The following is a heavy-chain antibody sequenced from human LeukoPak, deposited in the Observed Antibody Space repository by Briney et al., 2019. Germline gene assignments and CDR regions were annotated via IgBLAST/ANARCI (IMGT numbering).Heavy chain of an antibody. J-gene: IGHJ4*02. V-gene: IGHV3-49*04. CDR2: IRSKAYGGTT. Sequence: PGRSLRLSCTASGFTFGDYAMSWVRQAPGKGLGWVGFIRSKAYGGTTEYAASVKGRFTISRDDSKSIAYLQMNSLKTEDTAVYYCTRSFCGDCYPLDYWGQGTLVTVSS. CDR3: TRSFCGDCYPLDY. CDR1: GFTFGDYA. D-gene: IGHD2-21*02.